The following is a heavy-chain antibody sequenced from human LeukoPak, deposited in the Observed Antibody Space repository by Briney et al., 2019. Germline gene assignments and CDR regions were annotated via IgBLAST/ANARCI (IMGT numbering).Heavy chain of an antibody. V-gene: IGHV1-69*05. CDR2: IIPIFGST. CDR3: ARAGGQLSGGNCYLHYYYYMDV. D-gene: IGHD2-21*02. Sequence: GASVKVSCKASGGTFSSYAFSWVRQAPGQGLEWMGGIIPIFGSTNYAQKFQGRVTITTDESTSTAYIELSSLRSEDTAVYYCARAGGQLSGGNCYLHYYYYMDVWGKGTTVTVSS. J-gene: IGHJ6*03. CDR1: GGTFSSYA.